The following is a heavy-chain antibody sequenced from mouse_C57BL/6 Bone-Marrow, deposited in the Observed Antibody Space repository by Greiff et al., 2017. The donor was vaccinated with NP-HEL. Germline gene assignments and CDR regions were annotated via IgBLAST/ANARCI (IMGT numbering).Heavy chain of an antibody. CDR2: IRSKSNNYAT. J-gene: IGHJ1*03. D-gene: IGHD1-1*01. CDR1: GFSFNTYA. V-gene: IGHV10-1*01. Sequence: EVNLVESGGGLVQPKGSLKLSCAASGFSFNTYAMNWVRQAPGKGLEWVARIRSKSNNYATYYADSVKDRFTISRDDSESMLYLQMNNMKTEDTAMYYCVRHRGSSFYWYFDVWGTGTTVTVSS. CDR3: VRHRGSSFYWYFDV.